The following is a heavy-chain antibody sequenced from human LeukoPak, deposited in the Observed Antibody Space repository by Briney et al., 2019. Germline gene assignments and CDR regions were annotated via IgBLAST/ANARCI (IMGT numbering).Heavy chain of an antibody. V-gene: IGHV3-33*08. CDR1: GFTFSSYG. CDR2: IWYGGSNK. D-gene: IGHD3-3*01. J-gene: IGHJ5*02. Sequence: GGSLRLSCAASGFTFSSYGMHWVRQAPGKGLEWVAVIWYGGSNKYYADSVKGRFTISRDNSKNTLYLQMNSLRAEDTAVYYCARGGEWLTDGNWFDPWGQGTLVTVSS. CDR3: ARGGEWLTDGNWFDP.